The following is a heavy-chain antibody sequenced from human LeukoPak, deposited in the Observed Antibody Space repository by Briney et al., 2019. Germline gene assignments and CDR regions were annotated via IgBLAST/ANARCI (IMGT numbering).Heavy chain of an antibody. D-gene: IGHD2-2*01. CDR1: GFTVSSNY. V-gene: IGHV3-53*01. J-gene: IGHJ4*02. Sequence: GGSLRLSCAASGFTVSSNYMSWVRQAPGKGLEWVSVIYSGGSTYYADSVKGRFTISRDNAENSLYLQMNSLRVEDTAVYYCARAPTVLVGYCSSSSCQADYWGQGTLVTVSS. CDR3: ARAPTVLVGYCSSSSCQADY. CDR2: IYSGGST.